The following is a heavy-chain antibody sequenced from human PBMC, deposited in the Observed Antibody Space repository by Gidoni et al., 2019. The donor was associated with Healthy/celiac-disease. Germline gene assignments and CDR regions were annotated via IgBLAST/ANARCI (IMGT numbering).Heavy chain of an antibody. V-gene: IGHV3-21*01. CDR1: GFTFSSYS. CDR2: ISISSSYI. J-gene: IGHJ6*02. D-gene: IGHD5-12*01. CDR3: ARDRAITHSDSLPRNYGMDV. Sequence: EVQLVESGGGLVKPGGSLRLSCAASGFTFSSYSMNWVRQAPGKGLEWVSSISISSSYIYYAASVKGRFTISRDNAKNSLYLQMNSLRAEDTAVYYCARDRAITHSDSLPRNYGMDVWGQGTTVTVSS.